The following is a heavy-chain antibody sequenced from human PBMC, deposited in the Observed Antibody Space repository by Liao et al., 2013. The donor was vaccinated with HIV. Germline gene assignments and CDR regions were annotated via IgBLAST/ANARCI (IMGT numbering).Heavy chain of an antibody. CDR1: GDSIRSHY. Sequence: QVQLQESGPGLVKPSETLSLTCTVSGDSIRSHYWGWIRQSPGKGLEWIGSMYYSGSTHYNPSLKSGVTISVDTSKNQFSLKLTSVTAADTAVYYCARAQGNDFWSNYYTFDYWGPGTLVTVSS. V-gene: IGHV4-39*07. D-gene: IGHD3-3*01. J-gene: IGHJ4*02. CDR3: ARAQGNDFWSNYYTFDY. CDR2: MYYSGST.